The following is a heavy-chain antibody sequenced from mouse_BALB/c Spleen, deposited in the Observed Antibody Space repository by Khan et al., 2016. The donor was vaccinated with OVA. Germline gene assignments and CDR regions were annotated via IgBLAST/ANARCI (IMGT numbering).Heavy chain of an antibody. CDR1: GYTFTNYW. J-gene: IGHJ2*01. Sequence: VQLQQSGAELAKPGASVKMSCKASGYTFTNYWILWVKQRPGQGLEWIGYINPSTGYTEYNQNFKDKATLTADKSSSTAYMQLSSLTSEDSGVYYCARRGLRWDFDYWGQGTTLTVSS. V-gene: IGHV1-7*01. CDR3: ARRGLRWDFDY. D-gene: IGHD1-1*01. CDR2: INPSTGYT.